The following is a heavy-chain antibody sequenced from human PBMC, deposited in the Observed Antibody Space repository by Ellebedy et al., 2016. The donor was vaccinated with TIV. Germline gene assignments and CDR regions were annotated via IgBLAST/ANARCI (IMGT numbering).Heavy chain of an antibody. CDR2: INTNTGNP. CDR1: GYTFTTYA. D-gene: IGHD7-27*01. V-gene: IGHV7-4-1*02. Sequence: AASVKVSCKASGYTFTTYAINWVRHAPGHGLEWMGWINTNTGNPTYAQAFTGRIVFSLDTSVSTAYLQISSLRAEDSAVYYCARTGIWGNAFDIWGQGTMVTVSS. J-gene: IGHJ3*02. CDR3: ARTGIWGNAFDI.